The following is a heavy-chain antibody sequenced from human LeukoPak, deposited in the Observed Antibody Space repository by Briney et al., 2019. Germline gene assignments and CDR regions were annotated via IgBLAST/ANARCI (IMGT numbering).Heavy chain of an antibody. D-gene: IGHD3-10*01. V-gene: IGHV3-66*04. CDR1: GFTVSSNY. CDR2: IYSGGST. CDR3: VRPLGSKGFDY. J-gene: IGHJ4*02. Sequence: GGSLRLSCAASGFTVSSNYMSWVRQAPGKGLEWVSVIYSGGSTYYADSVKGRFTISRDNSKNTLYLQMNSLRAEDTAVYYCVRPLGSKGFDYWGQGTLVTVSS.